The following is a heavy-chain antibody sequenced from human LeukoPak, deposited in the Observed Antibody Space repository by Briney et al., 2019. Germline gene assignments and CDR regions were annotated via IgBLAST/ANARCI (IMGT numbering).Heavy chain of an antibody. V-gene: IGHV3-20*04. Sequence: GGSLRLSCAASGFTFDDYGMSWVRQAPGKGLEWVSGINWNGGSTGYADSVKGRFTISRDNSKNTLYLQMNSLRAEDTAVYYCAKEINFIAVAGRVYFDYWGQGTLVTVSS. J-gene: IGHJ4*02. CDR2: INWNGGST. D-gene: IGHD6-19*01. CDR1: GFTFDDYG. CDR3: AKEINFIAVAGRVYFDY.